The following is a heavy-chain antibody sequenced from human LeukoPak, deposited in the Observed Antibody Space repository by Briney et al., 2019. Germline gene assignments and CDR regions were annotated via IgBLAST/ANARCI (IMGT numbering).Heavy chain of an antibody. CDR3: ARQGYSSSWPRVFDY. J-gene: IGHJ4*01. D-gene: IGHD6-13*01. Sequence: PSETLSLTCTVSGGSISSSSYYWGWIRQPPGKGLEFIGNIYYTGSTYYNPSLKSRVTISVDTSNYQFSLRLSSVTAADTAVYYCARQGYSSSWPRVFDYWGHGTLVTVSS. V-gene: IGHV4-39*01. CDR2: IYYTGST. CDR1: GGSISSSSYY.